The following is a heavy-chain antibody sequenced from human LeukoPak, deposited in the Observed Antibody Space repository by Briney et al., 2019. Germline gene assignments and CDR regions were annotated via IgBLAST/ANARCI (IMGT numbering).Heavy chain of an antibody. CDR2: INPNSGGT. CDR1: GYTFTGYY. Sequence: ASVKVSCKASGYTFTGYYMHWVRQAPGQGLEWMGWINPNSGGTNHAQKFQGRVTMTRDTSISTAYMELSRLRSDDTAVYYCASHSSGWYTYYFDYWGQGTLVTVSS. CDR3: ASHSSGWYTYYFDY. D-gene: IGHD6-19*01. J-gene: IGHJ4*02. V-gene: IGHV1-2*02.